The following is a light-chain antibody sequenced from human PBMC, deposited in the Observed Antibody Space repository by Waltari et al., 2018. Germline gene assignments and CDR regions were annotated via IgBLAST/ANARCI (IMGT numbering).Light chain of an antibody. Sequence: EIVLTQSPATLSVSPGERATLSCRASQSVSSNLAWYQQKPGQAPRLLIYGASTRTTGIPARFSGSGSETEFTLTISSLQAEDFAVYYCPQYNKWPPGTFGQGTKVEIK. J-gene: IGKJ1*01. V-gene: IGKV3-15*01. CDR1: QSVSSN. CDR3: PQYNKWPPGT. CDR2: GAS.